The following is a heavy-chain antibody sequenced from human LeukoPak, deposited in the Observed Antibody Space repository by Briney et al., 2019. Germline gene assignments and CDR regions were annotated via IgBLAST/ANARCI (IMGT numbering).Heavy chain of an antibody. D-gene: IGHD2-2*01. CDR3: ARDASNAGGFDY. CDR1: GGSISSGGYY. CDR2: IYYSGST. V-gene: IGHV4-31*03. J-gene: IGHJ4*02. Sequence: PSQTLSLTCTVSGGSISSGGYYWSWIRQHLGKGLEWIGYIYYSGSTYYNPSLKSRVTISVDTSKNQFSLKLSSVTAADTAVYYCARDASNAGGFDYWGQGTLVTVSS.